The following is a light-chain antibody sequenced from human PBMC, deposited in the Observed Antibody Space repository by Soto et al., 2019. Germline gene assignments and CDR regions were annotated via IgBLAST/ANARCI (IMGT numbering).Light chain of an antibody. Sequence: EIVMTQSPATLSVSPGERATLSCRASQSVSSNLAWYQQKPGQALRLLIYGAHTRATGIPARFSGSGSGTEFTLTISSLQSEDFAVYYCQQSNNWPPGYTFGQGTRLDI. J-gene: IGKJ2*01. CDR1: QSVSSN. V-gene: IGKV3-15*01. CDR2: GAH. CDR3: QQSNNWPPGYT.